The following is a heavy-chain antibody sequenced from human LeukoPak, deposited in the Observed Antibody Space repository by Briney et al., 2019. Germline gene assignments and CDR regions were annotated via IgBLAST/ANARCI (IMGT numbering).Heavy chain of an antibody. CDR3: ARGRRRDGVLLDAFGI. V-gene: IGHV1-8*01. D-gene: IGHD5-24*01. CDR1: GYTFTSYD. J-gene: IGHJ3*02. Sequence: GASVKVSCKASGYTFTSYDINWVRQATGQGLEWMGWMNPNSGNTGYAQKFQGRVTMTRNTSISTAYMELSSLGSEDTAVYYCARGRRRDGVLLDAFGIWGQGTMVTVSS. CDR2: MNPNSGNT.